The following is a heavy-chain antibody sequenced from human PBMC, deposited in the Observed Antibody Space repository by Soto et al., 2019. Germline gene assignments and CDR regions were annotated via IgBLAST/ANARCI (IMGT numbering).Heavy chain of an antibody. D-gene: IGHD6-13*01. CDR2: INAANGDT. CDR1: GYTFASYG. J-gene: IGHJ5*02. V-gene: IGHV1-3*01. Sequence: ASVKVSCKASGYTFASYGIHWVRQAPGQRLEWMGWINAANGDTKYSPKFQGRVTITRDTSASTAYMELSSLRSEDTAVYYCVRRNVPATGIDWLDPCGQGPLVTVYS. CDR3: VRRNVPATGIDWLDP.